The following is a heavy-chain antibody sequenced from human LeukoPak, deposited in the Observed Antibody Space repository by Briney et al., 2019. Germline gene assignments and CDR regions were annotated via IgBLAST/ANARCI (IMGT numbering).Heavy chain of an antibody. Sequence: SETLSLTCTVSGGSISSYYWSWIRQPAGKGLEWIGRIYATGRTAYNPSLKSRVTISVDTSKNQFSLKLSSVTAADTAVYYCARGPWYYDFWSGPHHWYFDLWGRGTLVTVSS. J-gene: IGHJ2*01. D-gene: IGHD3-3*01. V-gene: IGHV4-4*07. CDR3: ARGPWYYDFWSGPHHWYFDL. CDR2: IYATGRT. CDR1: GGSISSYY.